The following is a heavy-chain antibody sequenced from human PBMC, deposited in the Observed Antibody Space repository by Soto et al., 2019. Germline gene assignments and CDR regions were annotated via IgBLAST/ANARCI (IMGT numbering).Heavy chain of an antibody. CDR3: ALGGGYSYGTRNDY. J-gene: IGHJ4*02. D-gene: IGHD5-18*01. CDR2: IIPIFGTA. CDR1: GGTFSSYA. Sequence: QVQLVQSGAEVKKPGSSVKVSCKASGGTFSSYAISWVRQAPGQGLEWMGGIIPIFGTANYAQKFQGRVKITAAESTSTGYMELSSLRSEDTAVYYCALGGGYSYGTRNDYWGQGTLVTVSS. V-gene: IGHV1-69*01.